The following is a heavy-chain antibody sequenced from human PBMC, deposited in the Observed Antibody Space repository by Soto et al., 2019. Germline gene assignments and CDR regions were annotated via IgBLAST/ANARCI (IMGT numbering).Heavy chain of an antibody. V-gene: IGHV3-33*01. Sequence: PGGSLRLSRAASGFTFSSYGMHWVRQAPGKGLEWVAVIWYDGSNKYYADSVKGRFTISRDNSKNTLYLQMNSLRAEDTAVYYCARSSGWEYYLDYWGQGTLVTVSS. D-gene: IGHD6-19*01. CDR1: GFTFSSYG. CDR3: ARSSGWEYYLDY. J-gene: IGHJ4*02. CDR2: IWYDGSNK.